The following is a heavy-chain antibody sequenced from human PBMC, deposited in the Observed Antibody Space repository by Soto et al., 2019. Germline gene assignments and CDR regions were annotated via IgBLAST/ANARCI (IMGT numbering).Heavy chain of an antibody. J-gene: IGHJ6*02. D-gene: IGHD4-4*01. Sequence: GGSLRLSCAASGFTFSSYAMSWVRQAPGKGLEWVSAISGSGGSTYYADSVKGRFTISRDNSKNTLYLQMNSLRAEDTAVYYCAKSSNYYYYYGMDVWGQGTTVTVSS. V-gene: IGHV3-23*01. CDR1: GFTFSSYA. CDR3: AKSSNYYYYYGMDV. CDR2: ISGSGGST.